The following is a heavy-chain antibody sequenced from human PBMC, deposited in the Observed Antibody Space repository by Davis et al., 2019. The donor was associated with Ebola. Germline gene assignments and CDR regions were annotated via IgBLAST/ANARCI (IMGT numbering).Heavy chain of an antibody. CDR3: ARDGREFLEWLFNWFDP. CDR2: ISASEGHT. Sequence: GESLKISCAASGFTFSNYDMSWVRQVPGKGLEWVSTISASEGHTHYSDSVKGRFTISRDNSKDTLYLQMNSLRAEDTATYYCARDGREFLEWLFNWFDPWGQGTLVTVSS. CDR1: GFTFSNYD. V-gene: IGHV3-23*01. D-gene: IGHD3-3*01. J-gene: IGHJ5*02.